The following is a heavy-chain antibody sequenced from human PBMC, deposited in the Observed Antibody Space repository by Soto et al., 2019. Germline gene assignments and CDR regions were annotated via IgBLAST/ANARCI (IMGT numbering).Heavy chain of an antibody. J-gene: IGHJ4*02. CDR1: GLSLSGSY. Sequence: PSETLSLTCAFYGLSLSGSYWSWIRQPPGTGLEWIGEIHHSGSTYYNPSLKSRVTLSVDTSKNQFSLKLNSVTAADTAVYYCASPGYCSDGTCYPDYWGQGTLVTVSS. CDR3: ASPGYCSDGTCYPDY. CDR2: IHHSGST. V-gene: IGHV4-34*01. D-gene: IGHD2-15*01.